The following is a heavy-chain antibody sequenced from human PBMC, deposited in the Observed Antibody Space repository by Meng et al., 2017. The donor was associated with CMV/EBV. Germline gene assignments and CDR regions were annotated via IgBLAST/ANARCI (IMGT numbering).Heavy chain of an antibody. V-gene: IGHV4-4*07. CDR1: GGSISSYY. CDR2: IYTSGST. D-gene: IGHD3-22*01. CDR3: VRGGLYYYDSSGHFDY. Sequence: VQLQESGSGLVKPSGTLSLTCTVSGGSISSYYWIWIRQPAGKGLEWIVRIYTSGSTNYNPSLKSRVTMSVDTSKNQFSLKLSSVSAADTAVYYCVRGGLYYYDSSGHFDYWGQGTLVTVSS. J-gene: IGHJ4*02.